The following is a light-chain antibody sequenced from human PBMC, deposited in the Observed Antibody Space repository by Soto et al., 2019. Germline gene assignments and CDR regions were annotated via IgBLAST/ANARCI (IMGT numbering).Light chain of an antibody. CDR1: SSDVGTYNL. Sequence: QSALTQPASVSGSPGQSITISCTGTSSDVGTYNLVSWYQQHAGKAPKLMIYEVSKRPSGVSNRFSGSKSGNTASLTSSGLQAEDEADYYCCSYARSSIVVFGGGTKLTVL. CDR2: EVS. CDR3: CSYARSSIVV. J-gene: IGLJ2*01. V-gene: IGLV2-23*02.